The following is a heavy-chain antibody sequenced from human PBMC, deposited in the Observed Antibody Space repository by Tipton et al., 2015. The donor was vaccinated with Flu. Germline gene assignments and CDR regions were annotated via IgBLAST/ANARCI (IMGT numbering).Heavy chain of an antibody. V-gene: IGHV3-53*05. CDR2: IYGGGRT. CDR3: ARDRSTHGMDV. J-gene: IGHJ6*02. CDR1: GFTFGSYD. Sequence: SLRLSCSASGFTFGSYDMHWVRQAPGKGLDWVSVIYGGGRTYSADSVKGRFTISTDNSRNTLYLQMNSLRPEDTAVYYCARDRSTHGMDVWGQGTTVTVSS. D-gene: IGHD2-2*01.